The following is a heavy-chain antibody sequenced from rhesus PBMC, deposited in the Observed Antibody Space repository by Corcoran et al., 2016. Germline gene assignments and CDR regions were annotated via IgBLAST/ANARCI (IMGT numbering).Heavy chain of an antibody. D-gene: IGHD6-13*01. Sequence: QVQLQESGPGLVKPSGTLSLIFTFPGGSLIGDYCNWIPQPPRKGMEWIGYIGCSGGTAYYNPSLKSRVTISTDTSNNQFSLKLSSVTAADTAMYYCTTIGRVSDAFDFWGQGLRVTVSS. CDR3: TTIGRVSDAFDF. CDR1: GGSLIGDY. J-gene: IGHJ3*01. V-gene: IGHV4-165*02. CDR2: IGCSGGTA.